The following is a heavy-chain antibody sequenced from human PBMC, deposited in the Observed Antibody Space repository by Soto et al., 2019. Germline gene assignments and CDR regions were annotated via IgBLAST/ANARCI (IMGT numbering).Heavy chain of an antibody. CDR2: ISYEGSKK. Sequence: QVKLVESGGGVVHPGRSWRPSWAAPGFTSSINAMHWVFQAPGKGLEWVALISYEGSKKYYVDSGKGRFTISRDNSKNTMYLQMNRLRVEETAVYYCAKSDTSSWYSPCFDPWGQGTLVTVSS. D-gene: IGHD6-13*01. CDR1: GFTSSINA. CDR3: AKSDTSSWYSPCFDP. J-gene: IGHJ5*02. V-gene: IGHV3-30*18.